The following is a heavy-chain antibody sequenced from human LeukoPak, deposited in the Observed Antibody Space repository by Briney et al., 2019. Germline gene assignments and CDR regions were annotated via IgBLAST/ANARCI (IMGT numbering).Heavy chain of an antibody. CDR1: GGSISSYY. J-gene: IGHJ5*02. D-gene: IGHD4-23*01. Sequence: SETLSLTCTVSGGSISSYYWNWIRQPAGKGLEWIGRIHTSGSTNYNPSLKSRVTMSVDTSKNQFSLKLSSVTAADTAVYYCACEVTVAALPSGFDPWGQGTLVTVSS. CDR2: IHTSGST. CDR3: ACEVTVAALPSGFDP. V-gene: IGHV4-4*07.